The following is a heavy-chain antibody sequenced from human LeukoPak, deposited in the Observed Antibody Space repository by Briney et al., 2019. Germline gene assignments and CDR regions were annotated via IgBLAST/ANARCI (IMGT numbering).Heavy chain of an antibody. Sequence: ASVKVSCKASAYTFTGYYMHWVRQAPGQGLEWMGWINPNSGRTNYAQKFQGRVTMTRETSISTAYMEMSRLRSDDTVVYYCARDQGGYGLWGQGTLVTVSS. V-gene: IGHV1-2*02. CDR2: INPNSGRT. J-gene: IGHJ4*02. CDR3: ARDQGGYGL. CDR1: AYTFTGYY. D-gene: IGHD6-13*01.